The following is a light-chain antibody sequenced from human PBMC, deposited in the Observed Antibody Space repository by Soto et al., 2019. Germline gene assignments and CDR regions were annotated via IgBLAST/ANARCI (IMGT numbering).Light chain of an antibody. J-gene: IGLJ1*01. CDR3: SSYTSTTTLV. Sequence: QSVLTQPASVSGSPGQSINISCTGTSSDVDGYNYVSWYQQHPGKAPKLIIYDVSDRPSGVSNRFSGSKSGNTASLTISGLQPEDEADYYCSSYTSTTTLVFAPGTKVTVL. V-gene: IGLV2-14*01. CDR1: SSDVDGYNY. CDR2: DVS.